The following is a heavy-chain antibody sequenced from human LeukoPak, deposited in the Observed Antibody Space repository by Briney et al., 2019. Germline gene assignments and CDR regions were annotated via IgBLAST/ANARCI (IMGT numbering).Heavy chain of an antibody. J-gene: IGHJ4*02. CDR2: ISGSGCST. CDR3: AKGVGYSAAGTFQSSYYFDY. Sequence: GGSLRLSCAASGFTFRSFAMSWVRQAPGKGLEWVSAISGSGCSTYYADSVKGRFNISRDNSKNTLYLQMNSLRAEDTAVYYCAKGVGYSAAGTFQSSYYFDYWGQGTLVTVSS. D-gene: IGHD6-13*01. V-gene: IGHV3-23*01. CDR1: GFTFRSFA.